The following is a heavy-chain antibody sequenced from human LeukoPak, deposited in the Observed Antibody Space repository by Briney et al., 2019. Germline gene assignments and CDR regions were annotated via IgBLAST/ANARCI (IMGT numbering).Heavy chain of an antibody. D-gene: IGHD6-19*01. J-gene: IGHJ3*02. Sequence: ASVKVSCKASGYTFSGYYMHWVRQAPGQGLEWMGRINPNSGGTNYAQKFQGRVTMTRDTSISTAYMELSRLRSDDTAVYYCARTVAGDNDAFDIWGQGTMVTVSS. CDR1: GYTFSGYY. CDR2: INPNSGGT. V-gene: IGHV1-2*06. CDR3: ARTVAGDNDAFDI.